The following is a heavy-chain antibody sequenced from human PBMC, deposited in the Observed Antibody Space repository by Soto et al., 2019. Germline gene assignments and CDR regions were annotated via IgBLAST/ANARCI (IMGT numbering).Heavy chain of an antibody. CDR2: IWYDGSNK. D-gene: IGHD6-13*01. CDR3: AREEGYSCSWSRFQLYSTVV. V-gene: IGHV3-33*01. CDR1: GFTFSSYG. J-gene: IGHJ6*04. Sequence: GGSLRLSCAASGFTFSSYGMHWVRQAPGKGLEWVAVIWYDGSNKYYADSVKGRFTISRDNSKNTLYLQMNSLRAEDTAVYYCAREEGYSCSWSRFQLYSTVVSCKATSVTVST.